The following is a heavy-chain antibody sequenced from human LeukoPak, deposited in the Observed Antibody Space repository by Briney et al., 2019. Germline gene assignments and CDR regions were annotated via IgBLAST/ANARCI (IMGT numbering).Heavy chain of an antibody. J-gene: IGHJ4*02. V-gene: IGHV3-30-3*01. CDR3: ASPNVN. Sequence: KGLEWVAVISYDGSNKYYADSVKGRFTISRDNSKNTLYLQMNSLRAEDTAVYYCASPNVNWGQGTLVTVSS. CDR2: ISYDGSNK.